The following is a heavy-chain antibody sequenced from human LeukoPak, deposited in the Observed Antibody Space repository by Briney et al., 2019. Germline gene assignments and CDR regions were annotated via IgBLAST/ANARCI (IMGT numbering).Heavy chain of an antibody. J-gene: IGHJ4*01. CDR2: IYNTGTT. CDR1: GGSINRSDYY. D-gene: IGHD2-2*01. CDR3: GRDPAAVPPAF. V-gene: IGHV4-39*07. Sequence: KPSETLSLTCIVSGGSINRSDYYWGWIRQPPGKGLEWIGSIYNTGTTFYNPSLKSRLTISLATSNNQFSLKLTSVTAADTAVYYCGRDPAAVPPAFWSPGTLVTVSS.